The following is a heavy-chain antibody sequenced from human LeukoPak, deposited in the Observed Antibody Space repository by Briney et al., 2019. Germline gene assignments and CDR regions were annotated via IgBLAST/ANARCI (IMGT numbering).Heavy chain of an antibody. Sequence: SETLSLTCTVSGGSISSSSYYWGWIRQPPGKGLEWIGSIYHSGSTCYNPSLKSRVTIAVETSKNQFSLKLSSVTAADKAVYYCVRSCRILDIVATIRARLGGNGFDIWGQGTMVTVSS. CDR2: IYHSGST. CDR3: VRSCRILDIVATIRARLGGNGFDI. CDR1: GGSISSSSYY. J-gene: IGHJ3*02. D-gene: IGHD5-12*01. V-gene: IGHV4-39*07.